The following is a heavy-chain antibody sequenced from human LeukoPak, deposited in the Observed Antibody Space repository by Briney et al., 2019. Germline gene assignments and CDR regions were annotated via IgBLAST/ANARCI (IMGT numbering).Heavy chain of an antibody. J-gene: IGHJ4*02. CDR2: IDPSDSYT. CDR1: GXSFTSYW. Sequence: GESLKISCKGSGXSFTSYWISWVRQMPGKGMEWMGRIDPSDSYTNYSPSFQGHVTISADKSISTAYLQWSSLKASDTAMYYCARYTTGDFDYWGQGTLATVSS. V-gene: IGHV5-10-1*01. CDR3: ARYTTGDFDY. D-gene: IGHD1-1*01.